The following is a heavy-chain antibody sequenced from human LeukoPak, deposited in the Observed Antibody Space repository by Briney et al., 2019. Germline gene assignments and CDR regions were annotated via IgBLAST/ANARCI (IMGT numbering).Heavy chain of an antibody. CDR2: ISWNSGSI. V-gene: IGHV3-9*01. CDR3: XXXXXXXXPYYYYGMDV. CDR1: GFTFDDYA. Sequence: GGSLRLSCAASGFTFDDYAMHWVRQAPGKGLEWVSGISWNSGSIGYADSVKGRFTISRDNAKNSLYLQMNSLRAEDTALYYXXXXXXXXXPYYYYGMDVWGQGTTVTVSS. J-gene: IGHJ6*02.